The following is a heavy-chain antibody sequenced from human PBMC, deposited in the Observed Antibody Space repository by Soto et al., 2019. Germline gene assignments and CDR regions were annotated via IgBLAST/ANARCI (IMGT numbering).Heavy chain of an antibody. CDR3: TRHSRATKNDY. J-gene: IGHJ4*02. CDR1: GFTFSGSA. D-gene: IGHD1-26*01. Sequence: HPGGSLRLSCAASGFTFSGSAMHWVRQASGKGLEWVGRIRSKANNYATTYAASVKGRFTISRDDSKNSAYLQMNSLKTEDTAVYYCTRHSRATKNDYWGQGTLVTVSS. CDR2: IRSKANNYAT. V-gene: IGHV3-73*01.